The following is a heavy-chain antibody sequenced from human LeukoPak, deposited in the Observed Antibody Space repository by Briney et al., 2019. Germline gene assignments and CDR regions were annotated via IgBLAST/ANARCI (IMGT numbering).Heavy chain of an antibody. J-gene: IGHJ4*02. CDR1: GASISSDGYY. Sequence: SETLSLTCTVSGASISSDGYYWTWIRQHPGKGLEWIGYIYHSENTYYNPSLKSRITISVDTSKNQFSLKLSSVTAADTAVYYCARSPDGVDNWGQGTLVTVSS. D-gene: IGHD3-10*01. CDR2: IYHSENT. V-gene: IGHV4-31*03. CDR3: ARSPDGVDN.